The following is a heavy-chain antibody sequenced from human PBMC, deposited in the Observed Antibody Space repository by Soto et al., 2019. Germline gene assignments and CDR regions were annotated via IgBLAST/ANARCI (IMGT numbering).Heavy chain of an antibody. D-gene: IGHD3-3*01. Sequence: XDSLTISCKGSGYSFTSYWISLVRQMPGKGLEWMGRIDPSDSYTNYSPSFQGHVTISADKSISTAYLQWSSLKASDTAMYYCAREYYDFWSGYQSDNWFDPWGQGTLVTVSS. CDR2: IDPSDSYT. CDR3: AREYYDFWSGYQSDNWFDP. V-gene: IGHV5-10-1*01. J-gene: IGHJ5*02. CDR1: GYSFTSYW.